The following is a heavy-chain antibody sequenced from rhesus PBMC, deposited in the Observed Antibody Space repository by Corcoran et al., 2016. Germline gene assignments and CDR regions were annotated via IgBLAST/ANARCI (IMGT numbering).Heavy chain of an antibody. Sequence: QVQLQESGPGVVKPSVTLSLTCAVSAVSIRCGSYYWSRLALPPGKGLEWIGGINSNSESTNSNPSLKSLVTISKDTSKNQFSLKLSSVTAADTAVYYCARSSSSGWYTVWGQGVLVTVSS. CDR3: ARSSSSGWYTV. J-gene: IGHJ5-1*01. CDR1: AVSIRCGSYY. D-gene: IGHD6-31*01. V-gene: IGHV4S12*01. CDR2: INSNSEST.